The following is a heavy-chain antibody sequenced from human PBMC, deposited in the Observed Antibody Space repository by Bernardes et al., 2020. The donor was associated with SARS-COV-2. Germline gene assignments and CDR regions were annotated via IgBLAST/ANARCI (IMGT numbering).Heavy chain of an antibody. CDR2: ITPDSGGT. CDR3: AREYINYFNAFDI. Sequence: SVKVSCKASGYTFTDFYMHWVRQAPGQGLEWMGWITPDSGGTKYAQKFHDRVTMTRDTSISTAYMELSRLRSDDTAVYYCAREYINYFNAFDIWGQGAMVTVSS. J-gene: IGHJ3*02. CDR1: GYTFTDFY. D-gene: IGHD3-10*01. V-gene: IGHV1-2*02.